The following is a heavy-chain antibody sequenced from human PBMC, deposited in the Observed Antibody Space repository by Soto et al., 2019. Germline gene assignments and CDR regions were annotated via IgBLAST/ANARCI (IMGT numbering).Heavy chain of an antibody. CDR1: GFTFSSYA. Sequence: GGSLRLSCAASGFTFSSYAMSWVRQAPGKGLEWVSAISGSGGSTYYADSVEGRFTISRDNSKNTLYLQMNSLRAEDTAVYYCANFDFWGSYRWNYYYGMDVWGQGPTVTV. CDR3: ANFDFWGSYRWNYYYGMDV. D-gene: IGHD3-16*02. V-gene: IGHV3-23*01. J-gene: IGHJ6*02. CDR2: ISGSGGST.